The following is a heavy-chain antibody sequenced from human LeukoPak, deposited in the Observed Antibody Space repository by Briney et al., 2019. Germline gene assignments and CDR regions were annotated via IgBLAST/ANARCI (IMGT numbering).Heavy chain of an antibody. D-gene: IGHD6-25*01. V-gene: IGHV4-38-2*01. CDR3: ASGGAGGYGY. J-gene: IGHJ4*02. Sequence: SETLSLTCAVSGPSISSGYYWGWIRQPPGKGLEWIGRIYTSGSTNYNPSLKSRVTISVDKSKNQFSLKLSSVTAADTAVYYCASGGAGGYGYWGQGTLVTVSS. CDR2: IYTSGST. CDR1: GPSISSGYY.